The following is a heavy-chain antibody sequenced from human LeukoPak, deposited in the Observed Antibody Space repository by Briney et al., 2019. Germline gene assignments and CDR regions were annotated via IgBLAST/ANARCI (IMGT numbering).Heavy chain of an antibody. J-gene: IGHJ4*02. CDR2: NTGSGGST. Sequence: GGTLRLSRAASGFIYSIYAMSWVRRPRGRGREGVTANTGSGGSTYYADSVKGRFTISRDNAKNTLYLQMNSLRAEDTAVYYCAKLTKPRKVGAFVFDYWGQGTLVTVSS. V-gene: IGHV3-23*01. CDR1: GFIYSIYA. D-gene: IGHD1-26*01. CDR3: AKLTKPRKVGAFVFDY.